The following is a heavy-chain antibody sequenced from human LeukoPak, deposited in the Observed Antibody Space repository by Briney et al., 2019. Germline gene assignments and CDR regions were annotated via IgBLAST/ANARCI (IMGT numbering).Heavy chain of an antibody. V-gene: IGHV3-23*01. CDR2: ISGSGGST. Sequence: GGSLRLSCAASGFTFSTCSMNWVRQAPGKGLEWVSAISGSGGSTYYADSVKGRFTISRDNSKNTLYLQMNSLRAEDTAVYYCARRGVLWFGELFYYGMDVWGQGTTVTVSS. J-gene: IGHJ6*02. D-gene: IGHD3-10*01. CDR1: GFTFSTCS. CDR3: ARRGVLWFGELFYYGMDV.